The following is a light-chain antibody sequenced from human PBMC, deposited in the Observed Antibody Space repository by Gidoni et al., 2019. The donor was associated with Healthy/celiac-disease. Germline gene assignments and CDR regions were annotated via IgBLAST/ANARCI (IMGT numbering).Light chain of an antibody. CDR3: QQRSNGPIT. V-gene: IGKV3-11*01. J-gene: IGKJ5*01. Sequence: EIVLTQSPATLSLSPGERATLSCRASQSVSSYLAWYQQKPGQAPRLLIYDASNRATGIPARFSGSGSGTDFTLTISSLEPEDLAVYYCQQRSNGPITCGQGTRLEIK. CDR1: QSVSSY. CDR2: DAS.